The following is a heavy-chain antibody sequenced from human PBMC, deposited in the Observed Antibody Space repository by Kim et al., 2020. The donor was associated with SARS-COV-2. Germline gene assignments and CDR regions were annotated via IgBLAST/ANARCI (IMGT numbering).Heavy chain of an antibody. D-gene: IGHD5-12*01. CDR3: ARLNSGYIPLDH. V-gene: IGHV4-31*03. CDR1: GDSINSGYYY. CDR2: IYNSEST. Sequence: SETLSLTCTVSGDSINSGYYYWSWIRQHPGKGLEWIGYIYNSESTYYNPSLKSRVTMSIDTSKNQFSLKLSSVTAADTAVYFWARLNSGYIPLDHWGLGT. J-gene: IGHJ4*02.